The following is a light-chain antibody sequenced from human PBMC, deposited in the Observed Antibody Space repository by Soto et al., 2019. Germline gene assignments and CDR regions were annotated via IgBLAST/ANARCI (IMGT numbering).Light chain of an antibody. CDR3: EQYGSTPLT. CDR2: DAS. J-gene: IGKJ4*01. V-gene: IGKV3-20*01. Sequence: EIVLTQSPGTLSLSPGERATLSCRASQSVGNNYLAWYQQKPGQAPRFLIYDASSRATGIPDRFSGSGSGTDFTLTISRLEPEDFAVYYCEQYGSTPLTFGGATKVVIK. CDR1: QSVGNNY.